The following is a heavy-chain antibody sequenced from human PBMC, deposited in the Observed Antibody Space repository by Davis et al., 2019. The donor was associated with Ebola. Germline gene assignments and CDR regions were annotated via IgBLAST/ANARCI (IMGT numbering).Heavy chain of an antibody. CDR3: ARGPDRTMVQGVALLAKWGYYYYGMDV. Sequence: SETLSLTCAVSGGSISSSNWWSWVRQPPEKGLEWIGEIYHSGSTNYNPSLKSRVTISVDKSKNQFSLKLSSVIAADTAVYYCARGPDRTMVQGVALLAKWGYYYYGMDVWGQGTTVTVSS. CDR2: IYHSGST. V-gene: IGHV4-4*02. J-gene: IGHJ6*02. CDR1: GGSISSSNW. D-gene: IGHD3-10*01.